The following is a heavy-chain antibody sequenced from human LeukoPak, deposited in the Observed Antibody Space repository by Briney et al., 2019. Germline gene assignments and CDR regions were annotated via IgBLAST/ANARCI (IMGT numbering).Heavy chain of an antibody. CDR3: ARTYSSSWRDAFDI. J-gene: IGHJ3*02. CDR1: GFTFSSYG. Sequence: PGGSLRLSCAASGFTFSSYGMHWVRQAPGKGLEWVAVIWYDGSNKYYADSVKGRFTISRDNSKNTLYLQMNSLRAEDKAVYYCARTYSSSWRDAFDIWGQGTMVTVSS. CDR2: IWYDGSNK. D-gene: IGHD6-13*01. V-gene: IGHV3-33*01.